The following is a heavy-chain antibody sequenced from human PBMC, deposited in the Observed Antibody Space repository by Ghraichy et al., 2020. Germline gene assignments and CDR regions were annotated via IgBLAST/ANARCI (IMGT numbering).Heavy chain of an antibody. D-gene: IGHD3-16*02. Sequence: LSLTCAASGFTFSSYAMSWVRQAPGKGLEWVSAISGSGGSTYYADSVKGRFTISRDNSKNTLYLQMNSLRAEDMAVYYCAKDLYDYDYVWGSYRLWLPYFDYWGQGTLVTVSS. J-gene: IGHJ4*02. V-gene: IGHV3-23*01. CDR1: GFTFSSYA. CDR2: ISGSGGST. CDR3: AKDLYDYDYVWGSYRLWLPYFDY.